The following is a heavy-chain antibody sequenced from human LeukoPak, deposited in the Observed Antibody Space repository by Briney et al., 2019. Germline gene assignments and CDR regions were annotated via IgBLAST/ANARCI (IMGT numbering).Heavy chain of an antibody. V-gene: IGHV3-21*01. CDR1: GFTFSSYS. D-gene: IGHD3-10*01. CDR3: ARDQYYGSGTYYNSSKGYFDY. Sequence: GGSLRLSCAASGFTFSSYSMNWVRQAPGKGLEWVSSISSSSSYIYYADSVKGRFTISRDNAKNSLYLQMNSLRAEDTAVYYCARDQYYGSGTYYNSSKGYFDYWGQGTLVTVSS. CDR2: ISSSSSYI. J-gene: IGHJ4*02.